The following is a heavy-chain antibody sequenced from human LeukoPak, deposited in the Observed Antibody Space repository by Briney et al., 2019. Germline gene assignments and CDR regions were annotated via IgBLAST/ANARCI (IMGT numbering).Heavy chain of an antibody. J-gene: IGHJ6*01. CDR3: ARHSSRIFLGFYYGMCV. CDR1: GGPISISY. D-gene: IGHD3-3*01. V-gene: IGHV4-59*08. Sequence: KPSETLSLTCTASGGPISISYGSWIRQPPGKGLEWIGYIYYSGSTNYNPSLKSRVTISVDTSKNQFSLKLSSVTAADTAVYYCARHSSRIFLGFYYGMCVWGTMATVTVSS. CDR2: IYYSGST.